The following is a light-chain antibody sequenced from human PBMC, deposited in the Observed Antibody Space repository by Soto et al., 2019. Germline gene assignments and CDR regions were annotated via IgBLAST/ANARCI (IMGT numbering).Light chain of an antibody. J-gene: IGKJ5*01. CDR3: HQLASYPIT. CDR2: AAS. CDR1: QSSSSW. V-gene: IGKV1-5*01. Sequence: DSQTTQSPSTLSASVGDRVTIPCRASQSSSSWLAWCQQIPGKAPNLLIYAASTLQSGVPSRFSGGGSGTEFTLTISSLQPEDFATYYCHQLASYPITSDQGTRVEMK.